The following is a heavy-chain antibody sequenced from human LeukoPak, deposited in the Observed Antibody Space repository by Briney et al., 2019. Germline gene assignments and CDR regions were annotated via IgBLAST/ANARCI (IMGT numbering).Heavy chain of an antibody. CDR3: ARGDSYGYVAPRTDAFDI. Sequence: PGGSLRLSCAASGFTFSDYYMSWLRQAPGEGREWVSYISSSGSTIYYADSVKGRFTISRDNAKNSLYLQMNSLRAEDTAVYYCARGDSYGYVAPRTDAFDIWGQGTMVTVSS. J-gene: IGHJ3*02. CDR2: ISSSGSTI. V-gene: IGHV3-11*01. D-gene: IGHD5-18*01. CDR1: GFTFSDYY.